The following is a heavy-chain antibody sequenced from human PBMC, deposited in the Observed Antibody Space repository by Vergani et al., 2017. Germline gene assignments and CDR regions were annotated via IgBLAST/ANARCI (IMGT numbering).Heavy chain of an antibody. CDR3: ARERGLLWFGREGNWFDP. Sequence: QVQLVQSGAEVKKPGASVKVSCKASGYTFTSYAMHWVRQAPGQRLEWMGWINAGNGNTKYSQKFEGRVTITRDTSASTAYMGMSSLRSEDTAVYYCARERGLLWFGREGNWFDPWGQGTLVTVSS. J-gene: IGHJ5*02. CDR1: GYTFTSYA. V-gene: IGHV1-3*01. CDR2: INAGNGNT. D-gene: IGHD3-10*01.